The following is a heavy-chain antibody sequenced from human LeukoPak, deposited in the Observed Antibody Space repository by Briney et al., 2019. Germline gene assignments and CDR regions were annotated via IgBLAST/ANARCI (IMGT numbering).Heavy chain of an antibody. D-gene: IGHD2-2*01. J-gene: IGHJ5*02. CDR1: GYSISSGYQ. V-gene: IGHV4-38-2*02. Sequence: SETLSLTCSVFGYSISSGYQWAWIRQSPGKGLEWIGSIFHSGSAHYNPSLKSRVTISVDTSRNQFSLKLNSVSATDTAVYYCARDPRWLTPDCTSTSCYENYFDPWGQGTLVTVSS. CDR2: IFHSGSA. CDR3: ARDPRWLTPDCTSTSCYENYFDP.